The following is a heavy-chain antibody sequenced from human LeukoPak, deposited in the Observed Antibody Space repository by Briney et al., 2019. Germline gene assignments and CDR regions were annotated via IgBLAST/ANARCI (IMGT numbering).Heavy chain of an antibody. CDR1: GGTFSIYA. Sequence: SVKVSCKASGGTFSIYAISWVRQAPGQGLEWMGGIIPIFGTANYAQKFQGRVTITADESTSTAYMDLSSLRYEDTAVYYCANDGGKRTIFGVVTLNWFGRWGQGTLVTVST. J-gene: IGHJ5*02. CDR3: ANDGGKRTIFGVVTLNWFGR. CDR2: IIPIFGTA. D-gene: IGHD3-3*01. V-gene: IGHV1-69*13.